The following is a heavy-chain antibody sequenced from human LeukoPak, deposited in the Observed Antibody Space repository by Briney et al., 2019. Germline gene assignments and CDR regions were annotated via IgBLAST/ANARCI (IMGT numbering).Heavy chain of an antibody. J-gene: IGHJ4*02. CDR1: GYTFTSYG. CDR3: ARDPGPLAYCGGDCYLNYFDY. CDR2: ISAYNGNT. Sequence: ASVKVSCKPSGYTFTSYGISWVRQAPGQGHEWMGWISAYNGNTNYAQTLQGRVTMTTDTPASTAYMELRSLRSDDTAVYYFARDPGPLAYCGGDCYLNYFDYWGQGTLVTVSS. V-gene: IGHV1-18*01. D-gene: IGHD2-21*02.